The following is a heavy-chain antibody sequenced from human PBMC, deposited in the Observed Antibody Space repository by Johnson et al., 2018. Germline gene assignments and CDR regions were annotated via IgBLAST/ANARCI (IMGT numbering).Heavy chain of an antibody. V-gene: IGHV3-7*01. CDR3: ARRPAHAIYYAVFDF. J-gene: IGHJ4*02. D-gene: IGHD3-16*01. CDR1: GFTISNNW. Sequence: EVQLVESGGGLVQXGGSLRLSCTASGFTISNNWMTWVRQGPEKGLEWVANINQDGSEKYYVDSVKGRFPISRDNAKNSLYLQMSSLRVEATAVYYCARRPAHAIYYAVFDFWGQGALVTVSS. CDR2: INQDGSEK.